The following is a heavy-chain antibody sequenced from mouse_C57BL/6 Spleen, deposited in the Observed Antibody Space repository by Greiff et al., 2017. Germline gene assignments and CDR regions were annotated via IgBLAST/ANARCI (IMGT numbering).Heavy chain of an antibody. CDR3: AREGLLLAWFAY. Sequence: EVQLVESGGGLVKPGGSLKLSCAASGFTFSSYAMSWVRQTPEKRLEWVATISDGGSYTYYPDNVKGRFTISRDNAKNNLYLQMSHLKSEDTAMYYCAREGLLLAWFAYWGQGTLVTVSA. CDR2: ISDGGSYT. J-gene: IGHJ3*01. CDR1: GFTFSSYA. V-gene: IGHV5-4*01. D-gene: IGHD2-3*01.